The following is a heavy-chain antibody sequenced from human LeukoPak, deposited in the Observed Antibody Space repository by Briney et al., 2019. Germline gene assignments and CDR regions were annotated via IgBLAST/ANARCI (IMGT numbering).Heavy chain of an antibody. D-gene: IGHD3-22*01. J-gene: IGHJ4*02. V-gene: IGHV3-11*05. Sequence: GGSLRLSCAASGYTFSDYYMSWIRQAPGKGLEWVSYISKSSSSTNYADSVKGRFSISRDNAKNSLYLQLNSLTAEDTAVYYCARAGDSGYWFDYWGQGTVVTVSS. CDR1: GYTFSDYY. CDR2: ISKSSSST. CDR3: ARAGDSGYWFDY.